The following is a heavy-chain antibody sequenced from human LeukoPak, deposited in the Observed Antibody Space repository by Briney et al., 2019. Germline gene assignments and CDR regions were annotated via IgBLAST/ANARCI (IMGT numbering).Heavy chain of an antibody. CDR1: GFTFSSYS. Sequence: PGGSLRLSCAASGFTFSSYSMNWVRQAPGKGLEWVSSISSSSSYIYYADSVKGRFTISRDNAKNSLYLQMNSLRAEDTAVYYCARDQSIVVVPAANDYWGQGTLVTVSS. CDR3: ARDQSIVVVPAANDY. V-gene: IGHV3-21*01. D-gene: IGHD2-2*01. J-gene: IGHJ4*02. CDR2: ISSSSSYI.